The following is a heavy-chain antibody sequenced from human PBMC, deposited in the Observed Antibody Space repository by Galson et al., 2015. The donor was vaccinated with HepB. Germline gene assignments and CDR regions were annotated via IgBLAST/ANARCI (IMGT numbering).Heavy chain of an antibody. D-gene: IGHD3-16*01. CDR2: ISGSGGTT. CDR1: GFIFSNYA. J-gene: IGHJ4*02. Sequence: SLRLSCAASGFIFSNYALRWVRQAPGKGLEWVSCISGSGGTTYYADSVKGRFTISRDNSKNTLYLQMNSLGAEDTAVYFCSKRHRDDTVTLVADYWGQGTLVTVSS. CDR3: SKRHRDDTVTLVADY. V-gene: IGHV3-23*01.